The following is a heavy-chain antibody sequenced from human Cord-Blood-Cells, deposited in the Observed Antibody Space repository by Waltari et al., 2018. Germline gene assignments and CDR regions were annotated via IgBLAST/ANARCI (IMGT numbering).Heavy chain of an antibody. D-gene: IGHD3-9*01. Sequence: APGKGLEWVGRIKSKTDGGTTDYAAPVKGRFTISRDDSKNTLYLQMNSLKTEDTAVYYCTTDGTDILTGYYDYWGQGTPVTVSS. V-gene: IGHV3-15*01. J-gene: IGHJ4*02. CDR2: IKSKTDGGTT. CDR3: TTDGTDILTGYYDY.